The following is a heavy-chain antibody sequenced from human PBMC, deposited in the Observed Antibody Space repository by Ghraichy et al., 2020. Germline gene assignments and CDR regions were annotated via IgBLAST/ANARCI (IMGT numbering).Heavy chain of an antibody. CDR2: IIPILGIA. CDR3: ARDEKYYDFWSGSPLYYYYGMDV. Sequence: SVKVSCKASGGTFSSYTISWVRQAPGQGLEWMGRIIPILGIANYAQKFQGRVTITADKSTSTAYMELSSLRSEDTAVYYCARDEKYYDFWSGSPLYYYYGMDVWGQGTTVTVSS. D-gene: IGHD3-3*01. J-gene: IGHJ6*02. CDR1: GGTFSSYT. V-gene: IGHV1-69*04.